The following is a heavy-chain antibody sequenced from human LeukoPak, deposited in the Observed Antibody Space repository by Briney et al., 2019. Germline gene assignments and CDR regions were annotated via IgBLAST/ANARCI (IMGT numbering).Heavy chain of an antibody. Sequence: PGGSLRLSCAASGFTFSSYAMNWVRQAPGEGMEWVSGISGSGGTTDFADSVKGRFTVFRDNSENTLYLQMSSLRAEDTALYYCAKSGSSSNHYYGMDVWGQGTTVTVSS. V-gene: IGHV3-23*01. CDR3: AKSGSSSNHYYGMDV. CDR2: ISGSGGTT. J-gene: IGHJ6*02. CDR1: GFTFSSYA. D-gene: IGHD6-6*01.